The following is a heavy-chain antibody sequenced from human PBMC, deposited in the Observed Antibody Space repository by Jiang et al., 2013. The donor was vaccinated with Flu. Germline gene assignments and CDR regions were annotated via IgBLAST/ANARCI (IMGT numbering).Heavy chain of an antibody. D-gene: IGHD3-22*01. CDR1: GYSFTTYW. CDR2: IYPDDSDI. CDR3: ARHNPHLYYYASSGVDAFDI. V-gene: IGHV5-51*01. Sequence: GAEVKKPGESLKISCKGSGYSFTTYWIGWVRQMPGKGLEWMGIIYPDDSDIRYRRSFQGQVTISADPSINTAYLQWSSLKASDTAMYYCARHNPHLYYYASSGVDAFDIWAKGQWSPSLQ. J-gene: IGHJ3*02.